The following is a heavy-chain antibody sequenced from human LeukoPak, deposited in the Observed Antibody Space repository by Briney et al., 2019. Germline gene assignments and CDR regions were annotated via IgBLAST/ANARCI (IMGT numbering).Heavy chain of an antibody. V-gene: IGHV5-51*01. D-gene: IGHD6-13*01. CDR2: IYPGDSDT. CDR3: ARLSPHREVYSSSWYYHAVDP. Sequence: GESLKISCKGSGYSFTSYWIGWVRQMPGKGLEWMGIIYPGDSDTRYSPSFQGQVTISADKSISPAYLQWSSLKASDTAMYYCARLSPHREVYSSSWYYHAVDPWGQGTLVTVSS. J-gene: IGHJ5*02. CDR1: GYSFTSYW.